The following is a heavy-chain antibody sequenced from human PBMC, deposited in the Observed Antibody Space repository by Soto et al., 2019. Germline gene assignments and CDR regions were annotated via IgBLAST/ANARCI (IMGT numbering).Heavy chain of an antibody. V-gene: IGHV4-59*01. CDR1: GGSISSYY. CDR3: ARAPYSGYDLGTYYFDY. J-gene: IGHJ4*02. D-gene: IGHD5-12*01. CDR2: IYYSGST. Sequence: SETLSLTCTVSGGSISSYYWSWIRQPPGKGLEWIGYIYYSGSTNYNPSLKSRVTISVDTSKNQFSLKLSSVTAADTAVYYCARAPYSGYDLGTYYFDYWGQGTLVTVSS.